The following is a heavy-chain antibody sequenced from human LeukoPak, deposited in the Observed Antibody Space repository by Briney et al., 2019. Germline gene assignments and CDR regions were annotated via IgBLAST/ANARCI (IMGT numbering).Heavy chain of an antibody. CDR2: IYHSGST. D-gene: IGHD6-19*01. V-gene: IGHV4-38-2*02. J-gene: IGHJ4*02. Sequence: SETLSLTCTVSGYSISSGYYWGWIRQPPGKGLEWIGSIYHSGSTYYNPSLKSRVTISVDTSKNQFSLKLSSVTAADTAVYYCARSKWLVRGYFDYWGQGTLVTVSS. CDR3: ARSKWLVRGYFDY. CDR1: GYSISSGYY.